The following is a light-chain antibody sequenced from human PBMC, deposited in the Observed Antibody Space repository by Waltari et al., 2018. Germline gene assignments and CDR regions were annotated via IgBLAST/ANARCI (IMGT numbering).Light chain of an antibody. CDR1: NIAAQN. Sequence: SYVLTQAPSVSVAPGETARITCGGNNIAAQNVPWYQQKPGQAPVVVIFYDSDRPSGIPERFSGSNSGNTATLTISRAEAGDEADYYCQVWDTSIDLSVFGTGTKVTVL. CDR3: QVWDTSIDLSV. V-gene: IGLV3-21*04. CDR2: YDS. J-gene: IGLJ1*01.